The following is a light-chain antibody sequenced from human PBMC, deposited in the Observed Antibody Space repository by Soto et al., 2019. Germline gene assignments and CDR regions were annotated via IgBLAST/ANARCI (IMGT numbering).Light chain of an antibody. CDR2: GAS. J-gene: IGKJ1*01. Sequence: EIVVTQSPATLSVSPGERATLSCRASQRVSSNLAWYQQKGGQAPRLLIYGASTRATGIPARFSGSGSGTEFTLTIGGLQSEDFALYYCKQYDNWPRTFGQGPKVESK. CDR1: QRVSSN. CDR3: KQYDNWPRT. V-gene: IGKV3-15*01.